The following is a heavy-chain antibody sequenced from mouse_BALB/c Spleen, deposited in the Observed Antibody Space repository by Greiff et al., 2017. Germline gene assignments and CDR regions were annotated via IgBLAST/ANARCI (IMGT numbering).Heavy chain of an antibody. D-gene: IGHD1-3*01. V-gene: IGHV3-8*02. CDR1: GYSITSGY. Sequence: EVQLQQSGPSLVKPSQTLSLTCSVTGYSITSGYLNWVRKFPGNKLEYMGYISYSGSTYYYPSLKSRISITRDTSKNQYYLQLNSVTTEDTATYYCARYDGVDYGMDYWGQGTSVTVSS. CDR2: ISYSGST. J-gene: IGHJ4*01. CDR3: ARYDGVDYGMDY.